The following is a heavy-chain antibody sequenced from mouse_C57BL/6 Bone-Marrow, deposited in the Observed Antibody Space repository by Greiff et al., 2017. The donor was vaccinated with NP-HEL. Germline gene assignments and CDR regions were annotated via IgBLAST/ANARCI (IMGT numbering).Heavy chain of an antibody. D-gene: IGHD1-1*01. V-gene: IGHV1-81*01. J-gene: IGHJ4*01. CDR2: IYPRSGNT. Sequence: VKLQESGAELARPGASVKLSCKASGYTFTSYGISWVKQRTGQGLEWIGEIYPRSGNTYYNEKFKGKATLTADKSSSTAYMELRSLTSEDSAVYFCARARYYYGSSYGYAMDYWGQGTSVTVSS. CDR3: ARARYYYGSSYGYAMDY. CDR1: GYTFTSYG.